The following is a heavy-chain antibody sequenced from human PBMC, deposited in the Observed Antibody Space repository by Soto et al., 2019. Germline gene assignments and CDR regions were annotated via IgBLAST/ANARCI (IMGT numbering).Heavy chain of an antibody. CDR3: ARFLYDYDRSGLRDV. CDR1: GYTFTSYY. D-gene: IGHD3-22*01. J-gene: IGHJ6*02. V-gene: IGHV1-46*01. Sequence: GSVKVSCQASGYTFTSYYMHWGRQAPGQGLEWMGIINPSGGSTSYAQKFQGKVTMTRDTSTSRVYMELSSLRSEDTAVDYCARFLYDYDRSGLRDVCGQGTTGTVSS. CDR2: INPSGGST.